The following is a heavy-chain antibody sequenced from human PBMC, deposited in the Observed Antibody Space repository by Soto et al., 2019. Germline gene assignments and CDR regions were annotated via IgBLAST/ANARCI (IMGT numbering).Heavy chain of an antibody. CDR2: ISSSSSYI. V-gene: IGHV3-21*01. Sequence: GGSLRLSCAASGFTFSSYSMNWVRQAPGKGLEWVSSISSSSSYIYYADSVKGRFTISRDNAKNSLYLQMNSLRAEDTAVYYCARDGLGYCSGGSCYSPEDYYYGMDVWGQGTTVTVSS. CDR3: ARDGLGYCSGGSCYSPEDYYYGMDV. D-gene: IGHD2-15*01. CDR1: GFTFSSYS. J-gene: IGHJ6*02.